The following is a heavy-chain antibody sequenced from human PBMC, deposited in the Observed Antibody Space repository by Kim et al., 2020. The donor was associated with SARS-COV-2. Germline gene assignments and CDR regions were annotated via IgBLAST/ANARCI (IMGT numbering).Heavy chain of an antibody. CDR1: GFSFSSHE. D-gene: IGHD4-17*01. V-gene: IGHV3-48*03. CDR3: ARETTVSPDGLDI. Sequence: GGSLRLSCEASGFSFSSHEINWVSQAPGKGLEWISYVSANGRTIYYADSVKGRFTISRDNAKNSLYMQMNSLRAEDTAVYYCARETTVSPDGLDIWGQGTMVTVS. CDR2: VSANGRTI. J-gene: IGHJ3*02.